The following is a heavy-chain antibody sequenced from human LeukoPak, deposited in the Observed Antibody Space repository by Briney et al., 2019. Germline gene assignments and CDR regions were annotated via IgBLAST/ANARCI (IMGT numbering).Heavy chain of an antibody. CDR3: AKFYGYYSDY. Sequence: PGGPLRLSCEGSGFTFSNYWMGWVRQAPGKGLQWMANIKTDGSEKYYVDSVKGRFTISRDNAKNSLYLQMNSLRAEDTAVYYCAKFYGYYSDYWGQGTLVTVSS. D-gene: IGHD3-10*01. J-gene: IGHJ4*02. CDR1: GFTFSNYW. V-gene: IGHV3-7*01. CDR2: IKTDGSEK.